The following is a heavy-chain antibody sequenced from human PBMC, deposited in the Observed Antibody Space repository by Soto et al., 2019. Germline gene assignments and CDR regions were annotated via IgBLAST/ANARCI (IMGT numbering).Heavy chain of an antibody. CDR1: GGSLNAYY. CDR3: SRGLNFTFADFADMRGNFYP. D-gene: IGHD3-3*01. V-gene: IGHV4-4*07. J-gene: IGHJ5*02. CDR2: VYTTGSA. Sequence: SETLSLGCTVTGGSLNAYYWSWIRQSAGKGRGWIGRVYTTGSANYNPSLKSRVTSVVDTSRNQCSMRLRSGNAADTEVYCCSRGLNFTFADFADMRGNFYPLCHGTLVTV.